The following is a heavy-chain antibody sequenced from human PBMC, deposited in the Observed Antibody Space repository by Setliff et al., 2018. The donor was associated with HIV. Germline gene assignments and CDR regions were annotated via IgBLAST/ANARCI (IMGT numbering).Heavy chain of an antibody. J-gene: IGHJ3*02. D-gene: IGHD3-22*01. CDR3: ARDRNYQDTSGYWQVFDI. V-gene: IGHV4-59*01. Sequence: KASETLSLTCTVSGGSISNYYWSWIRQSPGKRLEWIGYISNTGNTKYNPSLKSRVTIAGDTSKNQFSVRLTSVTAADTAVYFCARDRNYQDTSGYWQVFDIWGQGTMVTVSS. CDR1: GGSISNYY. CDR2: ISNTGNT.